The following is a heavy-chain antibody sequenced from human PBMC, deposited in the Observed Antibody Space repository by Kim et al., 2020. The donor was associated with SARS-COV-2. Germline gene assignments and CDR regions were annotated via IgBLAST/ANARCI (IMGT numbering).Heavy chain of an antibody. V-gene: IGHV1-69*13. J-gene: IGHJ4*02. CDR2: IIPFIGSA. Sequence: SVKVSCKASGGTFSSYGISWVRQAPGQGLEWMGGIIPFIGSASYAQKFRGRVTITADESTSTAHMELTRLTSDDTAVYYFAREGYCSSTSCYFAFCGQG. D-gene: IGHD2-2*01. CDR1: GGTFSSYG. CDR3: AREGYCSSTSCYFAF.